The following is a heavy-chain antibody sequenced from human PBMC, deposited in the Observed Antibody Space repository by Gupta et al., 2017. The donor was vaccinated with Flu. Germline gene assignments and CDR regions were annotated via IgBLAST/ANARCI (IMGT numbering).Heavy chain of an antibody. J-gene: IGHJ6*02. CDR3: ARGPSFPRVTTNYGMDV. CDR2: INHSGST. CDR1: GGSFSGYY. Sequence: QVQLQQWGAGLLKPSETLSLTCAVYGGSFSGYYWSWIRQPPGKGLEWIGEINHSGSTNYNPSLKSRVTISVDTSKNQFSLKLSSVTAADTAVYYCARGPSFPRVTTNYGMDVWGQGTTVTVSS. D-gene: IGHD4-17*01. V-gene: IGHV4-34*01.